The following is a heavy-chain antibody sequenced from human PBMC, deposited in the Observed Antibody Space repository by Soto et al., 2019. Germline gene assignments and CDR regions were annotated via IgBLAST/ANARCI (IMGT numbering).Heavy chain of an antibody. CDR2: ISWNSGSI. CDR3: TNVQFVVYVASNSIWYFDL. J-gene: IGHJ2*01. CDR1: GFTFHNCV. D-gene: IGHD1-20*01. Sequence: EVQLVESGGGLVQPGRSLRLSCAASGFTFHNCVMHWVRQAPGKGLEWVSGISWNSGSIAYADSVKGRFTISRDNAKNSLYLQMNSMRVEYTALYYWTNVQFVVYVASNSIWYFDLWGRGTLVTVSS. V-gene: IGHV3-9*01.